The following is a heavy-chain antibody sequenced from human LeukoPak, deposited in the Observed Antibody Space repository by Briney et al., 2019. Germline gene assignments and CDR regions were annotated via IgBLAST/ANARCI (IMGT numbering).Heavy chain of an antibody. CDR1: GASFSGYH. D-gene: IGHD4-23*01. CDR3: AGSYGGSAVGPFDI. J-gene: IGHJ3*02. CDR2: VSQSGGA. Sequence: SETLSLTCAVSGASFSGYHCSWIRQTPGKGLEWIGEVSQSGGASYNPSLKSRVTISVETSKNHVSLKLSSVTAADTAMYYCAGSYGGSAVGPFDIWGQGTMVTVSS. V-gene: IGHV4-34*01.